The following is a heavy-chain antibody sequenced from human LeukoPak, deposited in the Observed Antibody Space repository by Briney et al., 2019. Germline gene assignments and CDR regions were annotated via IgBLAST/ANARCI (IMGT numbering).Heavy chain of an antibody. J-gene: IGHJ4*02. Sequence: SGGSLRLSCAASGFTFSSYAMSWVRQAPGKGLEWVSAISGSGGSTYNADSVKGRFTISRDNSKNTLYLQMNSLRAEDTAVYYCAKDEQYYYGSGSYYSYWGQGTLVTVSS. V-gene: IGHV3-23*01. CDR2: ISGSGGST. D-gene: IGHD3-10*01. CDR1: GFTFSSYA. CDR3: AKDEQYYYGSGSYYSY.